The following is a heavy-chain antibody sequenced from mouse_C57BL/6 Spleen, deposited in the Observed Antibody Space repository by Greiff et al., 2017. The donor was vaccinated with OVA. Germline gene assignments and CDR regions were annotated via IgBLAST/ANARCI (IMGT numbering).Heavy chain of an antibody. V-gene: IGHV5-9*01. J-gene: IGHJ4*01. D-gene: IGHD1-1*01. CDR3: ARSYYGCMDY. Sequence: EVHLVESGGGLVKPGGSLKLSCAASGFTFSSYTMSWVRQTPEKRLEWVATISGGGGNTYYPDSVKGRVTISRDNAKNTLYLQMSSLESEDTSLYYCARSYYGCMDYWGQGTAGTVSS. CDR2: ISGGGGNT. CDR1: GFTFSSYT.